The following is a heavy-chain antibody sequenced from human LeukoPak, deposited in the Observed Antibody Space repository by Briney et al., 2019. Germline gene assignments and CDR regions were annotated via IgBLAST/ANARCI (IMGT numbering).Heavy chain of an antibody. D-gene: IGHD6-19*01. CDR1: GFTFSSYW. Sequence: GGSLRLSCAASGFTFSSYWMHWVRQAPGKGLVWVSRIKSDGSSTSYADSVKGRFTISRDNAKNALYVQMNSLRVEDTAVYYGARRGAVAGTGDYWGQGNLVTVSS. J-gene: IGHJ4*02. CDR2: IKSDGSST. CDR3: ARRGAVAGTGDY. V-gene: IGHV3-74*01.